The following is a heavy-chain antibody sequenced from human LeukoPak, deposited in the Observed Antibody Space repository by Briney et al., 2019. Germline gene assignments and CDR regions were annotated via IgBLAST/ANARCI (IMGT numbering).Heavy chain of an antibody. CDR3: ARRWGYGSGSYGGGFDY. J-gene: IGHJ4*02. V-gene: IGHV4-30-2*01. CDR1: GGSISSGGYS. Sequence: PSETLSLTCAVSGGSISSGGYSWSWIRQLPGKGLEWIGYIYHSGSTYYNPSLKSRVTISVDRSKNQLSLKLSSVTAADTAVYYCARRWGYGSGSYGGGFDYWGQGTLVTVSS. CDR2: IYHSGST. D-gene: IGHD3-10*01.